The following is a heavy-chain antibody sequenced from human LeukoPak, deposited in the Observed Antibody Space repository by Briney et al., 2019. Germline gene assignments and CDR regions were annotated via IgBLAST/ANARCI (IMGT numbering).Heavy chain of an antibody. J-gene: IGHJ4*02. CDR1: GFTFSNYD. V-gene: IGHV3-21*01. CDR2: ISSSSTYI. CDR3: AKLQYSYGHTIDY. Sequence: GGSLRLSCAASGFTFSNYDMNWVRQAPEKGLEWVSSISSSSTYIYYADSVKGRFTVSRDSAKNSLYLQMNSLRAEDTAVYYCAKLQYSYGHTIDYWGQGTLVTVSS. D-gene: IGHD5-18*01.